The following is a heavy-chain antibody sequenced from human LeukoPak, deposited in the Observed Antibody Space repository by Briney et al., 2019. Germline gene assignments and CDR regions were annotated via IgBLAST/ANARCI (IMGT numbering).Heavy chain of an antibody. V-gene: IGHV1-2*02. CDR2: INPNSGGK. CDR3: ARVPSRIVRGVIINNWFDP. J-gene: IGHJ5*02. Sequence: GASVKVSCKASGYTFTACYMHWVRQAPGQGLEWMGWINPNSGGKKYAQKFQGRVTMTRDTSISTAYMELSGLRYDDTAVYYCARVPSRIVRGVIINNWFDPWGQGTLVTVSS. D-gene: IGHD3-10*01. CDR1: GYTFTACY.